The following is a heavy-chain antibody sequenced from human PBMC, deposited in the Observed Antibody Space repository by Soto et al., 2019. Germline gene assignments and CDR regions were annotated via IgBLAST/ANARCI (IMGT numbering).Heavy chain of an antibody. D-gene: IGHD6-6*01. CDR1: GYTFTSYG. V-gene: IGHV1-18*04. J-gene: IGHJ6*02. Sequence: QVQLVQSGAEVKKPGASVKVSCKASGYTFTSYGISWVRQAPGQGLEWMGWISAYNGNTNYAQKLQGRVTMTTDTSTSTAYMELRSLRSDDTAVYYCARVEVDSSSNPSCGYYYYGMDVWGQGTTVTVSS. CDR3: ARVEVDSSSNPSCGYYYYGMDV. CDR2: ISAYNGNT.